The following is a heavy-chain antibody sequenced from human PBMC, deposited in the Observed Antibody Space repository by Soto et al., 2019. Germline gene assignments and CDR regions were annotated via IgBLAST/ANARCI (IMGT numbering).Heavy chain of an antibody. D-gene: IGHD6-19*01. J-gene: IGHJ5*02. CDR3: ARGRIIVAGGFDP. CDR1: GYTFTGYY. Sequence: GASVKVSCKASGYTFTGYYMHWVRQAPGQGLEWMGWINPNSGGTNYAQKFQGWVTMTRNTSISTVYMELSSLSFEDTAVYYCARGRIIVAGGFDPWGQGTLVTVSS. V-gene: IGHV1-2*04. CDR2: INPNSGGT.